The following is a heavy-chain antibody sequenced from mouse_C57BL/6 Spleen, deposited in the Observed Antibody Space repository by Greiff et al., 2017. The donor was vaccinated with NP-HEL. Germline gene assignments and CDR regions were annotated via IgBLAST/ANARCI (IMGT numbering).Heavy chain of an antibody. CDR1: GYTFTNYW. Sequence: QVQLKESGAELVRPGTSVKMSCKASGYTFTNYWIGWAKQRPGHGLEWIGDIYPGGGYTNYNEKFKGKATLTADKSSSTAYMQFSSLTSEDSVIYDGAREGYYYGSSYDAMDYWGQGTSVTVSS. V-gene: IGHV1-63*01. J-gene: IGHJ4*01. CDR3: AREGYYYGSSYDAMDY. D-gene: IGHD1-1*01. CDR2: IYPGGGYT.